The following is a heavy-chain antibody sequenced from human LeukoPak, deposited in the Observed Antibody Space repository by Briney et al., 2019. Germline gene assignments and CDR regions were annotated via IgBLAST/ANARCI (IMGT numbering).Heavy chain of an antibody. CDR3: ARGGYYGSKTY. D-gene: IGHD3-10*01. CDR2: FDPEDGET. V-gene: IGHV1-24*01. Sequence: ASVKDSCKVSGYTVTELSMHWVRQAPGKGLEWMGGFDPEDGETIYAQKFQGRVAMTEDTSTDTAYRELSSLRSEGTAVYYCARGGYYGSKTYWGQGTLVTVSS. CDR1: GYTVTELS. J-gene: IGHJ4*02.